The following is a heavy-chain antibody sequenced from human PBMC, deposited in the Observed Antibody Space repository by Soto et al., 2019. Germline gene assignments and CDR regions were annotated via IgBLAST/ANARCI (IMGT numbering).Heavy chain of an antibody. CDR3: AREEWDPDQWHYYGMDV. J-gene: IGHJ6*01. CDR2: ISYDGSNK. V-gene: IGHV3-30-3*01. CDR1: GFTFSSYA. Sequence: QVQLVESGGGVVQPGRSLRLSCAASGFTFSSYAMHWVRQAPGKGLEWVAVISYDGSNKYYADSVKGRFTISRDNSKNTLYLQMNSLRAEDTAVYYCAREEWDPDQWHYYGMDVW. D-gene: IGHD1-26*01.